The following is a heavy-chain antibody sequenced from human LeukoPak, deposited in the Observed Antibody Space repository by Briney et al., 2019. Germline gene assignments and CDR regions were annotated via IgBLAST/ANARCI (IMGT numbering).Heavy chain of an antibody. CDR1: GFTFDDYT. V-gene: IGHV3-21*01. J-gene: IGHJ4*02. CDR3: ARDLSNARQWLVDYFDY. Sequence: PGGSLRLSCAASGFTFDDYTMHWVRQAPGKGLEWVSSISSSSSYIYYADSVKGRFTISRDNAKNSLYLQMNSLRAEDTAVYYCARDLSNARQWLVDYFDYWGQGTLVTVSS. CDR2: ISSSSSYI. D-gene: IGHD6-19*01.